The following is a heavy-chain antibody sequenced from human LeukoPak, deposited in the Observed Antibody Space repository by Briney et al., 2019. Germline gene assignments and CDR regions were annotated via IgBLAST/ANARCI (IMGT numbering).Heavy chain of an antibody. J-gene: IGHJ5*02. D-gene: IGHD2-8*01. CDR1: VYTFTTYY. V-gene: IGHV1-46*01. CDR2: INPSGDST. Sequence: ASVRVSCKAFVYTFTTYYMHWVRQPPAQGLEWVRIINPSGDSTSYTQKFQGRDTMTRDTSTRTVYMELSSMRSEDTAVYYCARDPGEGCNNGVCYTIGDPWGQGTLVTVSS. CDR3: ARDPGEGCNNGVCYTIGDP.